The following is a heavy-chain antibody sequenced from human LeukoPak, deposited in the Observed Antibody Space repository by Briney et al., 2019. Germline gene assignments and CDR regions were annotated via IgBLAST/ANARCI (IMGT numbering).Heavy chain of an antibody. J-gene: IGHJ2*01. D-gene: IGHD4-17*01. CDR2: INAGNGNT. CDR1: RYTFTSYA. CDR3: ARGYGDYVWYFDL. V-gene: IGHV1-3*01. Sequence: ASVKVSCKASRYTFTSYAMHWVRQAPGQRLDWMGWINAGNGNTEYSQKFQGRVTITRDTSASTAYMELSSLRSEDTAVYYCARGYGDYVWYFDLWGRGTLVTVSS.